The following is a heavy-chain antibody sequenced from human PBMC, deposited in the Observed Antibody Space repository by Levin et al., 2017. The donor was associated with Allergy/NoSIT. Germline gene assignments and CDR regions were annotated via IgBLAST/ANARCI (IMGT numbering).Heavy chain of an antibody. CDR3: ARDTTLAGEA. CDR1: GFTFSSCW. CDR2: IKEDGSQK. V-gene: IGHV3-7*03. D-gene: IGHD6-19*01. Sequence: GGSLRLSCAASGFTFSSCWMTWVRQAPGKGLEWVANIKEDGSQKYYAGSVKGRFTISRDNANNSLYLQMNYLGVDDTAVYHCARDTTLAGEAWGQGTLVTVSS. J-gene: IGHJ5*02.